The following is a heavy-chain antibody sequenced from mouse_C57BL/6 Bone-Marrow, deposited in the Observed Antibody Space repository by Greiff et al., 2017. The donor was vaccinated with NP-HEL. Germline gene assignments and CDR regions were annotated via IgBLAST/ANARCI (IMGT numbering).Heavy chain of an antibody. CDR3: ARTYYGSPAWFAY. D-gene: IGHD1-1*01. V-gene: IGHV1-26*01. Sequence: EVQLHQSGPELVKPGASVKISCKASGYTFTDYYMNWVKQSHGKSLEWIGDINPNNGGTSYNQKFKGKATLTVDKSSSTAYMELRSLTSEDSAVYYCARTYYGSPAWFAYWGQGTLVTVSA. J-gene: IGHJ3*01. CDR1: GYTFTDYY. CDR2: INPNNGGT.